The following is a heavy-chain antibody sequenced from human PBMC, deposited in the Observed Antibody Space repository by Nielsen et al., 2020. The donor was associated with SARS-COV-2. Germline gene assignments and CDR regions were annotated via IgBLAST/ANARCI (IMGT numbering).Heavy chain of an antibody. Sequence: SETLSLTCTVSGGSISSYYWSWIRQPPGKGLEWIGYIYYRGSTNYNPSLKSRVTISVDTSKNQFSLKLSSVTAADTAVYYCARYFGTYYYDSSGYDAFDIWGQGTMVTVSS. CDR3: ARYFGTYYYDSSGYDAFDI. J-gene: IGHJ3*02. V-gene: IGHV4-59*13. CDR2: IYYRGST. CDR1: GGSISSYY. D-gene: IGHD3-22*01.